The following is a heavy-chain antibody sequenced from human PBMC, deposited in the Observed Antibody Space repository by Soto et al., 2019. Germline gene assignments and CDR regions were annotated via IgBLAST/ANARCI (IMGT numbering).Heavy chain of an antibody. V-gene: IGHV1-3*01. D-gene: IGHD2-15*01. Sequence: ASVKVSCKASGYTFTSYAMHWVRQAPGQRLEWMGWINAGNGNTKYSQKFQGRVTITRDTSASTAYMELSSLRSEDTAVYYCARARQKGVGYCSGGSCYRGRFDPCGQGALVPSPQ. CDR3: ARARQKGVGYCSGGSCYRGRFDP. CDR2: INAGNGNT. CDR1: GYTFTSYA. J-gene: IGHJ5*02.